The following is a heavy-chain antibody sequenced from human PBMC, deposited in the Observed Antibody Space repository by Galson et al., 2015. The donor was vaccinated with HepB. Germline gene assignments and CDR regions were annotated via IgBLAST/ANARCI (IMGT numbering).Heavy chain of an antibody. CDR2: ISGSGGST. CDR1: GFTFSSYA. J-gene: IGHJ4*02. CDR3: AKVWGDYYDSSGYYTFDY. Sequence: SLRLSCAASGFTFSSYAMSWARQAPGKGLEWVSAISGSGGSTYYADSVKGRFTISRDNSKNTLYLQMNSLRAEDTAVYYCAKVWGDYYDSSGYYTFDYWGQGTLVTVSS. V-gene: IGHV3-23*01. D-gene: IGHD3-22*01.